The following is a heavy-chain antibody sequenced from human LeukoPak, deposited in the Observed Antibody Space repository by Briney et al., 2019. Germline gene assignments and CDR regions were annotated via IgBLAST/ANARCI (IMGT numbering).Heavy chain of an antibody. V-gene: IGHV1-69*06. CDR2: IIPIFGTA. D-gene: IGHD2-21*01. J-gene: IGHJ3*02. CDR1: GYTFTSYD. CDR3: ARDIPVRMRFQSLGAFDI. Sequence: GASVKVSCKASGYTFTSYDINWVRQATGQGLEWMGGIIPIFGTANYAQKFQGRVTITADKSTSTAYMELSSLRSEDTAVYYCARDIPVRMRFQSLGAFDIWGQGTMVTVSS.